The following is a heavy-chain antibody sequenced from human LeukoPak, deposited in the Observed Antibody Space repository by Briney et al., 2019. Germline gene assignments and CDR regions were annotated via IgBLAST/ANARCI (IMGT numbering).Heavy chain of an antibody. CDR3: AREAEEEDGGYNYGRGYYYYYAMDV. V-gene: IGHV3-30-3*01. J-gene: IGHJ6*02. D-gene: IGHD5-18*01. CDR2: ISYDGSMK. CDR1: VIFNRDS. Sequence: GGSLRRSCAGSVIFNRDSKHGGRQAPDKVLGWVAVISYDGSMKYYAGSVKGGFTISRDNSKNILYLQMNSLRPEDTAVYFCAREAEEEDGGYNYGRGYYYYYAMDVWGQGTTVTVSS.